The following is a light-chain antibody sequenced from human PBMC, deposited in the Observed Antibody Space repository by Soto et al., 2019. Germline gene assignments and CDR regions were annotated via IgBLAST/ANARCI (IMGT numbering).Light chain of an antibody. CDR3: GSYTISSTLDV. CDR2: DVT. V-gene: IGLV2-14*01. Sequence: QSALTQPASVSGSPGQSITISCTGTSSDVGDNNYVSWYQQHPGKAPKLIIYDVTHRPSGISNRFSGSKSGNTASLTISGLQAEDEADYYCGSYTISSTLDVFGTGTKLTVL. J-gene: IGLJ1*01. CDR1: SSDVGDNNY.